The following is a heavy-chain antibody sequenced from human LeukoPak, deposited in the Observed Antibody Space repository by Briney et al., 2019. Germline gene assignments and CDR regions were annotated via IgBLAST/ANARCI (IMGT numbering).Heavy chain of an antibody. J-gene: IGHJ5*02. V-gene: IGHV3-74*01. CDR2: INSDGSST. D-gene: IGHD3-10*01. Sequence: GGSLRLSCAASGFTFSSYWMHWVRQAPGKGLVWVSRINSDGSSTSYADSVKGRFTISRDNAKNTLYLQMNSLRAEDTAVYYCARSVNYYGSGRRFDPWGQGTLVTVSS. CDR3: ARSVNYYGSGRRFDP. CDR1: GFTFSSYW.